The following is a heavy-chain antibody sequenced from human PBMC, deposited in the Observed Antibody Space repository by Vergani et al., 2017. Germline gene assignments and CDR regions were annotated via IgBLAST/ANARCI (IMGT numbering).Heavy chain of an antibody. CDR2: IRSKANSYAT. CDR1: GFTLSGSA. D-gene: IGHD3-22*01. J-gene: IGHJ4*02. V-gene: IGHV3-73*01. Sequence: EVQLVESGGGLVQPGGSLKLSCAASGFTLSGSAMHWVRQASGKGLEWVGRIRSKANSYATAYAASVKGRFTISKDDSKNTAYLQMNSLKAEDTAVYYCTRQVVYVSSCYRDYWGQGTLVTVSS. CDR3: TRQVVYVSSCYRDY.